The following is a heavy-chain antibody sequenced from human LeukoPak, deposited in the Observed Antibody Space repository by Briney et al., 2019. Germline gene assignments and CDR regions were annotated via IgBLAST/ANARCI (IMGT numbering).Heavy chain of an antibody. V-gene: IGHV4-30-2*01. CDR3: ARDLTTSSGWTGNAFDI. D-gene: IGHD6-19*01. CDR2: IYHSGST. CDR1: GGSISSGGYY. J-gene: IGHJ3*02. Sequence: SETLSLTCTVSGGSISSGGYYWSWIRQPPGKGLEWIGYIYHSGSTYYNPSLKSRVTISVDRSKNQFSLKLSSVTAADTAVYYCARDLTTSSGWTGNAFDIWGQGTTVTVSS.